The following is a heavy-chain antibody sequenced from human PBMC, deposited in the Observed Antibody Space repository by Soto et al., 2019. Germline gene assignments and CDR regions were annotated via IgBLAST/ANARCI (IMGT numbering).Heavy chain of an antibody. CDR2: IKSKAHRGTT. CDR3: ASYRDSSGLRRYDY. Sequence: EVQLEESGGGLIKPGESLTLSCAASDFILSDAWMKWVRQAPGKGLEWVGRIKSKAHRGTTDYAAPLKGRFNNLRDDSKNTLYLQMNSLQTEDTAMYYCASYRDSSGLRRYDYWGQGALVTVPS. D-gene: IGHD3-22*01. J-gene: IGHJ4*02. V-gene: IGHV3-15*07. CDR1: DFILSDAW.